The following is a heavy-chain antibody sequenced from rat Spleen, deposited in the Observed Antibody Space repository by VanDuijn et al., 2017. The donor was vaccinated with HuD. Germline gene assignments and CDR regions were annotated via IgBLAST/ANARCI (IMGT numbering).Heavy chain of an antibody. V-gene: IGHV5-62*01. J-gene: IGHJ2*01. CDR2: ISSSSGT. CDR1: GFTFSSYG. Sequence: VQLVESGGGLVQPGKSLKLSCSASGFTFSSYGMHWIRQAPGKGLDWVAYISSSSGTVYADAVKGRFTISRDNAKNTLYLQLNSLKSEDTAIYYCARMTTEDMVSYFDYWGQGVMVTVSS. D-gene: IGHD1-11*01. CDR3: ARMTTEDMVSYFDY.